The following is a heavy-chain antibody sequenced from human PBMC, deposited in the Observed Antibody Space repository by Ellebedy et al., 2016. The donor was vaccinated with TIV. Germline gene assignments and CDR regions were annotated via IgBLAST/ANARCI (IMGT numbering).Heavy chain of an antibody. CDR2: ISYEGSNK. CDR3: AKSPRPSTVTYFDH. V-gene: IGHV3-30*18. J-gene: IGHJ4*02. Sequence: GESLKISCAASGFTFSSYAMHWVRQAPGKGLEWVAFISYEGSNKHYADSVRGRFTISRDNFKNTLFLQLNSLRPEDTAVFYCAKSPRPSTVTYFDHWGQGTLVTVSS. D-gene: IGHD4-17*01. CDR1: GFTFSSYA.